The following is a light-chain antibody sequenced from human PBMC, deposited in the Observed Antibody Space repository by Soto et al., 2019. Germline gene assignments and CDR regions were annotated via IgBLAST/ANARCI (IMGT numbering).Light chain of an antibody. Sequence: DIVLTQTPRSSPVTLGQPASISCRSSQSLVHSNGNTYLTWLQQRPGQPPRLLIYKVSNRFSGVPYSFSASGAGTDFTLKISRVDAEDVWVYYCMQLTQLPRTFDQGTKVEIK. CDR3: MQLTQLPRT. CDR2: KVS. V-gene: IGKV2-24*01. J-gene: IGKJ1*01. CDR1: QSLVHSNGNTY.